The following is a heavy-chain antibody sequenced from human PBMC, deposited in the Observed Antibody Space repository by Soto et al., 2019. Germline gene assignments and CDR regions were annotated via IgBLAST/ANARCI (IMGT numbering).Heavy chain of an antibody. CDR1: GGSISSYY. D-gene: IGHD2-8*01. CDR3: ASSQGKWLV. V-gene: IGHV4-59*08. CDR2: IYYSGST. Sequence: SXTLSLACTVSGGSISSYYWSWIRQPPGKGLEWIGYIYYSGSTNYNPSLKSRVTISVDTSKNQFSLKLSSVTAADTAVYYCASSQGKWLVWGQGTTVTVSS. J-gene: IGHJ6*02.